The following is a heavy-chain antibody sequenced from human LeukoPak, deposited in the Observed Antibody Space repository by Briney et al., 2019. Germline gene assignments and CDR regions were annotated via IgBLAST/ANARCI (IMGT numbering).Heavy chain of an antibody. CDR3: ARVRYSSSWCDY. V-gene: IGHV4-59*12. D-gene: IGHD6-13*01. J-gene: IGHJ4*02. Sequence: PSETLSLTCTVSGGSISSYYWSWIRQPPGKGLEWIGYIYYSGSTYYNPSLKSRVTISVDTSKNQFSLKLSSVTAADTAVYYCARVRYSSSWCDYWGQGTLVTVSS. CDR2: IYYSGST. CDR1: GGSISSYY.